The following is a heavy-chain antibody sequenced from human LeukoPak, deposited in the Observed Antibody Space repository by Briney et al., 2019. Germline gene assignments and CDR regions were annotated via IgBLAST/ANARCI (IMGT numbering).Heavy chain of an antibody. D-gene: IGHD3-9*01. CDR2: IYTSGST. CDR1: GGSFSGYY. Sequence: SETLSLTCAVYGGSFSGYYWSWIRQPAGKGLEWIGRIYTSGSTNYNPSLKSRVTMSVDTSKNQFSLKLSSVTAADTAVYYCARSQGPINYYYYYYMDVWGKGTTVTISS. CDR3: ARSQGPINYYYYYYMDV. J-gene: IGHJ6*03. V-gene: IGHV4-59*10.